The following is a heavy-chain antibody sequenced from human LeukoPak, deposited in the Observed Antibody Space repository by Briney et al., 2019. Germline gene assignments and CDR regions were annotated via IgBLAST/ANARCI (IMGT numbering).Heavy chain of an antibody. CDR2: ISPYRGDT. J-gene: IGHJ6*02. D-gene: IGHD2-15*01. Sequence: ASVKVSCKASGYTFNSYGISWVRQAPGQGLEWMGWISPYRGDTEYAQKIQGRVTMTTDTSTSTAYMEVRSLRSDDTAVYYCARQVRIVGGRYGMDVWDQGTTVTVSS. CDR1: GYTFNSYG. V-gene: IGHV1-18*01. CDR3: ARQVRIVGGRYGMDV.